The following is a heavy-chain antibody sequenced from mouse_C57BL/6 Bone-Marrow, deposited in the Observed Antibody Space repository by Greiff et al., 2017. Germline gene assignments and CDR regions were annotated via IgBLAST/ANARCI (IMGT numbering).Heavy chain of an antibody. CDR3: ASIPFYYSYGPPWFAY. J-gene: IGHJ3*01. Sequence: QVQLQQSGAELMKPGASVKLSCKATGYTFTGYWIEWVKQRPGHGLEWIGEILPGSGSTNYNEKFKGKATFTADTSSNTAYMQLSSLTTEDSAIYYCASIPFYYSYGPPWFAYWGQGTLVTVSA. D-gene: IGHD2-12*01. CDR2: ILPGSGST. V-gene: IGHV1-9*01. CDR1: GYTFTGYW.